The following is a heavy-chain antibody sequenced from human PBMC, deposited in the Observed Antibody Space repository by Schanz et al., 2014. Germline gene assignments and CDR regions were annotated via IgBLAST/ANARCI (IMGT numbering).Heavy chain of an antibody. CDR1: GFTFSDHY. V-gene: IGHV3-23*01. Sequence: PGGSLRLSCAASGFTFSDHYMDWVRQAPGKGLEWVSALSGSGGSTYYADSVKGRFTISRDNSKNTLYLQMNSLRAGDTAVYYCARVPYGSGSYWDYWGQGTLVTVSS. CDR3: ARVPYGSGSYWDY. J-gene: IGHJ4*02. D-gene: IGHD3-10*01. CDR2: LSGSGGST.